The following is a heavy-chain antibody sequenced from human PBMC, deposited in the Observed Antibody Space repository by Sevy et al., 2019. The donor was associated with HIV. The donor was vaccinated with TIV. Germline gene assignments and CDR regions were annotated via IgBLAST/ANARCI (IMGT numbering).Heavy chain of an antibody. V-gene: IGHV1-24*01. CDR2: FDPEHDET. D-gene: IGHD3-22*01. J-gene: IGHJ4*02. CDR1: GYTLSELS. CDR3: ATTKDYYDSSGSPFDY. Sequence: ASVNVSYMVSGYTLSELSMHWVRQAPGKGLEWMGSFDPEHDETIYAQKFQGRVTMTEDTSTDTAYMELNNLRSEDTAVYYCATTKDYYDSSGSPFDYWVQGTLVTVSS.